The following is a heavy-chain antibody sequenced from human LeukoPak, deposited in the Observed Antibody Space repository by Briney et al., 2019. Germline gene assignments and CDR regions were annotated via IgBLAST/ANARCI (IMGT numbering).Heavy chain of an antibody. CDR2: IYYRGST. Sequence: SQTLSLTCTVSGGSISNYYWSWIRQPPGKGLEWIGYIYYRGSTNYNPSLKSRVTISVDTSKNQFSLKLSSVTAADTAVYYCARDWGRGILKTTPLFLWGQGTLVTVSS. CDR3: ARDWGRGILKTTPLFL. CDR1: GGSISNYY. D-gene: IGHD3-16*01. J-gene: IGHJ4*02. V-gene: IGHV4-59*12.